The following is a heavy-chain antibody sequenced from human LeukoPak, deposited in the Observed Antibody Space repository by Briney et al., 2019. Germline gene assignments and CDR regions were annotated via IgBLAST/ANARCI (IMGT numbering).Heavy chain of an antibody. CDR2: IWYDGSNK. D-gene: IGHD1-26*01. V-gene: IGHV3-33*01. CDR3: ARDYRGVRAFDI. CDR1: GFTFSSYG. J-gene: IGHJ3*02. Sequence: GGSLRLSCAASGFTFSSYGMPWVRQAPGKGRAWVAVIWYDGSNKYYADSVKGRFTISRDNSKNKLYLQMNSLRAEDTAVYYCARDYRGVRAFDIWGQGTMVTVSS.